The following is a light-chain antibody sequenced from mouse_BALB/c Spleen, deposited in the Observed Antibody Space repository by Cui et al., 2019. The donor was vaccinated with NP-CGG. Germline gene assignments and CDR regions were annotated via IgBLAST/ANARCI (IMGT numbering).Light chain of an antibody. J-gene: IGLJ1*01. V-gene: IGLV1*01. Sequence: QAVVTQESALTTSPGETVTLTCRSNIWAVTTSNYANWVQEKSDHLFTGLIGGTNNRVPGVPARFSGSLIGDKAVLTITGAQTEDEAIYFCALWYSNHWVFGGGTKLTVL. CDR3: ALWYSNHWV. CDR1: IWAVTTSNY. CDR2: GTN.